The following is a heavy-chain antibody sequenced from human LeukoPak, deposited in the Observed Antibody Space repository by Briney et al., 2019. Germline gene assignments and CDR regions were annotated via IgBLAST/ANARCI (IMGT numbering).Heavy chain of an antibody. V-gene: IGHV3-30*02. CDR2: IRYDGSNK. D-gene: IGHD5-18*01. CDR1: GFTFNSYG. Sequence: GGSLRLSCAASGFTFNSYGMNWVRQAPGKGLEWVAFIRYDGSNKYYADSVKGRFTISRDNSKNTLYLQMDSLRAEDTAVYYCAKGWDVDTAIDYWGQGTLVTVSS. CDR3: AKGWDVDTAIDY. J-gene: IGHJ4*02.